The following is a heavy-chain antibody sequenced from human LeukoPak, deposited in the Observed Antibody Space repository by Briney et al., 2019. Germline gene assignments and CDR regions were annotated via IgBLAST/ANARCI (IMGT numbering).Heavy chain of an antibody. CDR3: AKYSGSYYYPPNWDS. CDR1: GFTFSRYW. Sequence: PGGSLRLSCAASGFTFSRYWMTWVRQVPRKGLEWVANIKQDGSEQYYGDSVKGRFTISRDNAKNSLYLQMNSLTAEDTAVYFCAKYSGSYYYPPNWDSWGQGTLVTVSS. D-gene: IGHD1-26*01. J-gene: IGHJ4*02. V-gene: IGHV3-7*03. CDR2: IKQDGSEQ.